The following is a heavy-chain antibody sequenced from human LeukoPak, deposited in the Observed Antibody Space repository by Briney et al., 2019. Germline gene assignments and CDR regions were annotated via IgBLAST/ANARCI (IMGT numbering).Heavy chain of an antibody. CDR3: ARGGRFLEYGMDV. Sequence: SETLSLTCAVSGGSISSGGYSWSWIRQPPGKGLEWIGYIYHSGSTYYNPSLKSRVTISVDRSKNQFSLKLSSVTAADTAVYYCARGGRFLEYGMDVWGQGTTVTVSS. V-gene: IGHV4-30-2*01. CDR1: GGSISSGGYS. CDR2: IYHSGST. D-gene: IGHD3-3*01. J-gene: IGHJ6*02.